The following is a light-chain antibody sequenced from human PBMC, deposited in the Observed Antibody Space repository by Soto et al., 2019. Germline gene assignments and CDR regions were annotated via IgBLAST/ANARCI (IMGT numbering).Light chain of an antibody. CDR3: SSYTSSTTLE. V-gene: IGLV2-14*01. CDR2: DVS. Sequence: QSALTQPASVSGSPGQSITISCTGTSSDVGRYNYVSWYQQHPGEAPKIMIYDVSNRPSGVSNRFSGSKSGNTASLTISGLQAEDEADYYCSSYTSSTTLEFGRGTKVTVL. CDR1: SSDVGRYNY. J-gene: IGLJ2*01.